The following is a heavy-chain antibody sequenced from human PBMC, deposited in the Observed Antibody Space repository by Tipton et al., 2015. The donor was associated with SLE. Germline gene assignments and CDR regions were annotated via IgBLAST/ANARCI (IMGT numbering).Heavy chain of an antibody. J-gene: IGHJ4*02. Sequence: SLRLSCADSGFTFSNYAMYWVRQAPGKGLEWVAVISYDGTKKSHAESVQGRFTISRDNAKNTLYLQIHSLRVEDTAVYYWARGPKIMGVTETLNITMIRGLIAPDYCGQGTLVTVSS. V-gene: IGHV3-30-3*01. CDR3: ARGPKIMGVTETLNITMIRGLIAPDY. D-gene: IGHD3-10*01. CDR2: ISYDGTKK. CDR1: GFTFSNYA.